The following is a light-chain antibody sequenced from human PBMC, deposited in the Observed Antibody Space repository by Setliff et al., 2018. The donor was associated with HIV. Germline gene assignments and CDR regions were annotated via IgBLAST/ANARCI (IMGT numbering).Light chain of an antibody. J-gene: IGLJ1*01. CDR3: QSYDSSLSGSYV. CDR2: GNT. V-gene: IGLV1-40*01. CDR1: TSSIGAGYD. Sequence: VLTQPPSVSGAPGQRVTISCTGDTSSIGAGYDVHWYQQLPGTAPKLLIYGNTNRPSGVPDRFSGSKSGTSASLAITGLQSEDEAEYYCQSYDSSLSGSYVFGSGTKVTV.